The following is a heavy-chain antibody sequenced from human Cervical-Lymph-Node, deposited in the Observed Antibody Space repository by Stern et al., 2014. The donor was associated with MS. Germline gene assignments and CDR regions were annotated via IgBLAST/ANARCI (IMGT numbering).Heavy chain of an antibody. Sequence: VQLVESGGGLVKPGLSLRLSCSSSGFTFGDYGLTWIRQAPGKRLEWVGFIQSKTSGGATEYAAYVRGRFAISRDDSKNIAYLQMNSLKSEDTAMYFCSRVRGFDVWGPGTMVTVSA. CDR2: IQSKTSGGAT. V-gene: IGHV3-49*05. J-gene: IGHJ3*01. CDR1: GFTFGDYG. CDR3: SRVRGFDV.